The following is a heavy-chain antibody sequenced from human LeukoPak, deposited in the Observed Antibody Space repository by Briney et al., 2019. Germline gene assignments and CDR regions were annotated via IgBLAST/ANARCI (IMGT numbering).Heavy chain of an antibody. CDR1: GFTFSDYY. D-gene: IGHD4-17*01. Sequence: GGSLRLSCAASGFTFSDYYMSWIRQAPGKGLEWVSYISSSGSTIYYADSVKGRFTISRDNAKNSLYLQMNSLRAEDTAVYYCARDPDYAPAYYYYGMDVWGQGTTATVSS. CDR3: ARDPDYAPAYYYYGMDV. CDR2: ISSSGSTI. J-gene: IGHJ6*02. V-gene: IGHV3-11*01.